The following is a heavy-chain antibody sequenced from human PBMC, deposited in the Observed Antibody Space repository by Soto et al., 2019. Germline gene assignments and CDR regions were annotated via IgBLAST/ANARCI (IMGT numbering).Heavy chain of an antibody. J-gene: IGHJ6*02. CDR2: INPIIGGT. CDR1: GYTFTGYS. Sequence: ASVKVSCKASGYTFTGYSMHWVRQAPGQGLEWMGWINPIIGGTNYAQKFQGRVTMTRDTSISTAYMELSRLRSEDTAVYYCARGLGGWYWVRISPGVYCMDLWGQGTMVTVSS. CDR3: ARGLGGWYWVRISPGVYCMDL. D-gene: IGHD2-15*01. V-gene: IGHV1-2*02.